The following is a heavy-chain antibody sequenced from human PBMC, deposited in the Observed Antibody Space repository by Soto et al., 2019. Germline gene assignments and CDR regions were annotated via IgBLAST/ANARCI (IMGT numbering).Heavy chain of an antibody. J-gene: IGHJ4*02. CDR2: IFPGDSDT. CDR3: SRSGRLGSNNAYRFGY. D-gene: IGHD2-15*01. V-gene: IGHV5-51*01. Sequence: GEPLKIPCQASGYNFGYYWIGRVRKMPGQGLEWLGIIFPGDSDTRYGLSFPGHLTMSVDKAINTAYLQWTSLQASDTAIYFFSRSGRLGSNNAYRFGYWGQGTLVTVPS. CDR1: GYNFGYYW.